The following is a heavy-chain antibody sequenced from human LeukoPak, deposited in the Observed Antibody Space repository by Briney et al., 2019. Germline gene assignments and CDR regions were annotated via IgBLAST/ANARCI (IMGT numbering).Heavy chain of an antibody. CDR3: AKDVPTAYFDY. CDR1: GFTFSNYG. D-gene: IGHD2-2*01. CDR2: VRYDESTK. Sequence: GGSLRLSCAASGFTFSNYGMHWVRQAPGKGLEWVAFVRYDESTKFYADSVKGRFTISRDNSKTTLYLQMNSLRAEDTAVYYCAKDVPTAYFDYWGQGTLVTVSS. J-gene: IGHJ4*02. V-gene: IGHV3-30*02.